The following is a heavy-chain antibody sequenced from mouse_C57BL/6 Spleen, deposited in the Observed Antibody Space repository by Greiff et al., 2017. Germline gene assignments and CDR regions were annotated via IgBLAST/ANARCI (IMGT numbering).Heavy chain of an antibody. J-gene: IGHJ2*01. CDR1: GFTFSDYG. CDR3: AREWDLRFRYFDY. V-gene: IGHV5-17*01. CDR2: ISSGSSTL. Sequence: EVQLVESGGGLVKPGGSLKLSCAASGFTFSDYGMHWVRQAPEKGLEWVAYISSGSSTLYYADTVKGRFTISRDNAKNTLFLQMTRLRSEDTAMYYCAREWDLRFRYFDYWGQGTTLTVSS. D-gene: IGHD1-1*01.